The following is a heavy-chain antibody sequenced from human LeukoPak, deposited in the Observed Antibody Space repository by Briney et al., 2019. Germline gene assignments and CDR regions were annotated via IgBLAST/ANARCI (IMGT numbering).Heavy chain of an antibody. D-gene: IGHD6-13*01. CDR3: ARGAYSSSWKVFDY. CDR1: GGSISSYY. Sequence: SETPSLTCTVSGGSISSYYWSWIRQPPGKGLEWIGYIYYSGSTNYNPSLKSRVTISVDTSKNQLSLKLSSVTAADTAVYYCARGAYSSSWKVFDYWGQGTLVTVSS. J-gene: IGHJ4*02. V-gene: IGHV4-59*01. CDR2: IYYSGST.